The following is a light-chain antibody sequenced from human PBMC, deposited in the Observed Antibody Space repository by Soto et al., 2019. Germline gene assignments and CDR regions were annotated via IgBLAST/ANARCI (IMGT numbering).Light chain of an antibody. CDR1: QGISSY. V-gene: IGKV1-9*01. J-gene: IGKJ1*01. Sequence: DIQLTQSPSFLSASVGDRVTITCRASQGISSYLAWYQQKPGKAPKLLIYAASTLQSGVPSRIRGRGSGKEFTFTISSLQPENFATYYLQQLNSYPRTFGQGTEGEIK. CDR3: QQLNSYPRT. CDR2: AAS.